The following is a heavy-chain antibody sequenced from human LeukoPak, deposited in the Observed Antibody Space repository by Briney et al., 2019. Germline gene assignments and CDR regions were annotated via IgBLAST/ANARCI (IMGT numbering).Heavy chain of an antibody. CDR2: ISYDGSNK. J-gene: IGHJ4*02. CDR3: AKYSVAAADFDY. D-gene: IGHD6-13*01. V-gene: IGHV3-30*18. CDR1: GFTFSSYG. Sequence: GRSLRLSCAASGFTFSSYGMHWVRQAPGKGLEWVAVISYDGSNKYYADSVKGRFTISRDNPKNTLYLQMNSLRAEDTAVYYCAKYSVAAADFDYWGQGTLVTVSS.